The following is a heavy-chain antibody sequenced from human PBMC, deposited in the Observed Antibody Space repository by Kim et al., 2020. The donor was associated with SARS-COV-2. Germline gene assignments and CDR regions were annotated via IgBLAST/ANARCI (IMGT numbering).Heavy chain of an antibody. V-gene: IGHV6-1*01. D-gene: IGHD6-19*01. CDR1: GDSVSSNSAA. CDR2: TYYRSKWYD. Sequence: SQTLSLTCAISGDSVSSNSAAWIWIRQSPSRSLEWLGRTYYRSKWYDDYGVSVKGRVTVNPDTSKNQFSLHLNSVTPEDTAVYYCAMVVAGGIDYWGQGTLVTVSS. J-gene: IGHJ4*02. CDR3: AMVVAGGIDY.